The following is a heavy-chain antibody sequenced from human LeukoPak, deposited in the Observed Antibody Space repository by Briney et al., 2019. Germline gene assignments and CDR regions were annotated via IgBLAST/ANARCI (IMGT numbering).Heavy chain of an antibody. D-gene: IGHD1-1*01. Sequence: GASAKVSCKASGYTFTGYYMHWVRQAPGQGLEWMGWINPYSGATNYAQKFQGRVTMTRDTSISTAYMDLSSLKSDDTAVYYCARAHIGNDLFIDYWGQGTLVTVSS. J-gene: IGHJ4*02. CDR3: ARAHIGNDLFIDY. V-gene: IGHV1-2*02. CDR1: GYTFTGYY. CDR2: INPYSGAT.